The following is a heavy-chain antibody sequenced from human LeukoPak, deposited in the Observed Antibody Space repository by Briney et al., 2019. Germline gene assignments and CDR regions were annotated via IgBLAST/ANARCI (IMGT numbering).Heavy chain of an antibody. CDR3: ARSRGIVVVVAATTFDY. V-gene: IGHV1-69*13. Sequence: ASVKVSCKASGGTFSSCAISWVRQAPGQGLEWMGGIIPIFGTANYAQKFQGRVTITADESTSTAYMELSSLRSEDTAVYYCARSRGIVVVVAATTFDYWGQGTLVTVSS. J-gene: IGHJ4*02. CDR2: IIPIFGTA. D-gene: IGHD2-15*01. CDR1: GGTFSSCA.